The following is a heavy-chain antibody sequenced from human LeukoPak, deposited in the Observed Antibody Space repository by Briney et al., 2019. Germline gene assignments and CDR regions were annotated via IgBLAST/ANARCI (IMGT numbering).Heavy chain of an antibody. V-gene: IGHV3-9*01. CDR2: ISWNSGSI. J-gene: IGHJ3*02. CDR1: GFTFDDYA. CDR3: AKDGLPDAFDI. Sequence: GGSLRLSCAASGFTFDDYAMHWVRQAPGKGLEWVSGISWNSGSIGYADSVKGRFTTSRDNAKNSLYLQMNSLRAEDTALYYCAKDGLPDAFDIWGQGTVVTVSS. D-gene: IGHD3/OR15-3a*01.